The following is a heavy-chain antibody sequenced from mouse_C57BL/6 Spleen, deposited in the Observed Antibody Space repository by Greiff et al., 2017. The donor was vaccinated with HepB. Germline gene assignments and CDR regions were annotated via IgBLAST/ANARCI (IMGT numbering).Heavy chain of an antibody. V-gene: IGHV1-22*01. J-gene: IGHJ1*03. Sequence: EVQLQQSGPELVKPGASVKMSCKASGYTFTDYNMHWVKQSHGKSLEWIGYINPNNGGTSYNQKFKGKATLTVNKSSSTAYMELRSLTSEDSAVYYCATYSNYAGYFDVWGTGTTVTVSS. CDR2: INPNNGGT. D-gene: IGHD2-5*01. CDR3: ATYSNYAGYFDV. CDR1: GYTFTDYN.